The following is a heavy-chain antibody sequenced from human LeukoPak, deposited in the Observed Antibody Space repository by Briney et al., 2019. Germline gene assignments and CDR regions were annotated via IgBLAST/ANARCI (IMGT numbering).Heavy chain of an antibody. CDR1: GGSISSYY. D-gene: IGHD3-22*01. CDR3: AGSTYXXDSSGXHGPGTYYYYYYMDV. V-gene: IGHV4-34*01. Sequence: SXTLSXTCTVSGGSISSYYWSWIRQPPGKGLEWIGEINHSGSTNYNPSLKSRVTISVDTSKNQFSLKLSSVTAADTAVYYCAGSTYXXDSSGXHGPGTYYYYYYMDVWGKGTTVTVSS. CDR2: INHSGST. J-gene: IGHJ6*03.